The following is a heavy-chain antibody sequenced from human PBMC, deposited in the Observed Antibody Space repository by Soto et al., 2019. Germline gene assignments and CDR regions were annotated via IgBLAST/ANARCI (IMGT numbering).Heavy chain of an antibody. CDR1: GFRFSGYT. J-gene: IGHJ3*02. CDR2: IAYDGSKK. D-gene: IGHD3-22*01. CDR3: ARGVYYDSSGYYGSAFDI. Sequence: QVQLVESGGGVVRPGRSLRLSCAASGFRFSGYTMHWVRQAPGKGLEWVALIAYDGSKKYYADSVKGRLTISRDNSKNTLYLQMNSLRPDDTALYYCARGVYYDSSGYYGSAFDIWGQGTMVTVSS. V-gene: IGHV3-30-3*01.